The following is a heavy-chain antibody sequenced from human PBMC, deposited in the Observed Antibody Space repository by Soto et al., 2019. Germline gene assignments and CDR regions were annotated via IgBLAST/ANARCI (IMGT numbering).Heavy chain of an antibody. J-gene: IGHJ4*02. CDR1: GGSFSENY. D-gene: IGHD3-16*01. CDR3: AAGTLGAVWTPLDD. CDR2: IYYSGST. Sequence: QVQLQESGPRLVEPSETLSLTCDVSGGSFSENYWTWIRQYPGKGLEWIGYIYYSGSTNYNPSLKSRVTISVDASRRQFSLKLTSVTAADTALYYCAAGTLGAVWTPLDDWGQGTLVTVSS. V-gene: IGHV4-59*03.